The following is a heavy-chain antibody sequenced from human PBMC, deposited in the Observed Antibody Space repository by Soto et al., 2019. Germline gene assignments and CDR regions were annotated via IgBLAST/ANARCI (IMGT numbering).Heavy chain of an antibody. V-gene: IGHV1-18*01. J-gene: IGHJ6*02. D-gene: IGHD1-26*01. CDR3: ARSRVGADYYYYGMDV. Sequence: QVQLVQSGAEVKKPGASEKVSCKASGYTFTSYGISWVRQAPGQGLEWMGWISAYNGNSNYAQKLQGRVTMTTDTSTSTAYMELRSLRSDDTAVYYCARSRVGADYYYYGMDVWGQGTTVTVSS. CDR1: GYTFTSYG. CDR2: ISAYNGNS.